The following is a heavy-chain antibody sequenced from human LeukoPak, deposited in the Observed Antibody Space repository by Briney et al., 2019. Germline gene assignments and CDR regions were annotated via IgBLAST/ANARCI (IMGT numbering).Heavy chain of an antibody. Sequence: GGSLRLSCAASGFAFRSYAMSWVRQAPGKGLEWVAVISYDGSNKYYADSVKGRFTISRDNAKNTLYLQMNSLRAEDTAVYYCAKDHGGYTYYYYGMDVWGRGTTVTVSS. D-gene: IGHD5-12*01. V-gene: IGHV3-30*18. CDR1: GFAFRSYA. J-gene: IGHJ6*02. CDR3: AKDHGGYTYYYYGMDV. CDR2: ISYDGSNK.